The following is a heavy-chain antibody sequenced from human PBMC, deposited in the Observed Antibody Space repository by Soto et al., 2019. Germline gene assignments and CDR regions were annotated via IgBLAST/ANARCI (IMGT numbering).Heavy chain of an antibody. V-gene: IGHV3-48*02. CDR2: ISSSSSAI. Sequence: GSLLLSCAASGFTFSTYSMNWVRQFPGRGLEWVSYISSSSSAIDYADSVKGRFTVSRDNAKNSLYLQMNSLRDEDTAVYYCASDRSLGSNWYYYLESWGQRTLVTVSS. CDR3: ASDRSLGSNWYYYLES. CDR1: GFTFSTYS. D-gene: IGHD3-16*01. J-gene: IGHJ4*02.